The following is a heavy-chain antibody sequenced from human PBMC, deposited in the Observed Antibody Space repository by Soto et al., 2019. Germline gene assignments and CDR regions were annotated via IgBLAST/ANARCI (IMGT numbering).Heavy chain of an antibody. V-gene: IGHV1-18*01. D-gene: IGHD2-2*01. Sequence: SVKVSCKASGYTFTSYGISWVRQAPGQGLEWMGWVSAYNGNTNYAQKLQGRVTMTTDTSTSTAYMELRSLRSDDTVVYYCARVRFGSRYCSSTSCYGSIDYWGQGTLVTVS. J-gene: IGHJ4*02. CDR3: ARVRFGSRYCSSTSCYGSIDY. CDR1: GYTFTSYG. CDR2: VSAYNGNT.